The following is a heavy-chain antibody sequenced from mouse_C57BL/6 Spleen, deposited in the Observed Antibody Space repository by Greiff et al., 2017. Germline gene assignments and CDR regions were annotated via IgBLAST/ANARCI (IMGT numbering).Heavy chain of an antibody. Sequence: QVQLQQPGTELVKPGASVKLSCKASGYTFTSYSMHWVKQRAGQGLEWIGNIKPSSGSTNYNEKFKNKATLTVDKSSSTAYMQLNRLTSEDSAVYFCARQEDGGRSAWFAYWGQGTLVTVSA. D-gene: IGHD1-1*02. CDR2: IKPSSGST. CDR3: ARQEDGGRSAWFAY. J-gene: IGHJ3*01. V-gene: IGHV1-53*01. CDR1: GYTFTSYS.